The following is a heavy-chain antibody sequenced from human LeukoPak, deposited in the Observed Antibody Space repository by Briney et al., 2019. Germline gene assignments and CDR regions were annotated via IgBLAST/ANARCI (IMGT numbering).Heavy chain of an antibody. Sequence: PGGSLRLSCAASGFTFSSYEMNWVRQAPGKWLEWVSYISSGGSTIYYADSVKGRFTISRDNAKNSLYLEMNSLRAEDTAVYYCARESQSAYYFDSSGYEDAFDIWGQGTMVTVSS. CDR1: GFTFSSYE. J-gene: IGHJ3*02. CDR3: ARESQSAYYFDSSGYEDAFDI. CDR2: ISSGGSTI. V-gene: IGHV3-48*03. D-gene: IGHD3-22*01.